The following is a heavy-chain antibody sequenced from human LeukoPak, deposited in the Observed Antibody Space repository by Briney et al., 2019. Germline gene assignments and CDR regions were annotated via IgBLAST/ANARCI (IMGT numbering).Heavy chain of an antibody. D-gene: IGHD3-3*01. V-gene: IGHV1-69*13. Sequence: SVKVSCKASGGTSSSYAISWVRQAPGQGLELMGGIIPIFGTANYAQKFQGRATITADESTSTAYMELSSLRSEDTAVSYCASQWVNYDFWSGLQNWGQGTLVTVSS. J-gene: IGHJ4*02. CDR2: IIPIFGTA. CDR3: ASQWVNYDFWSGLQN. CDR1: GGTSSSYA.